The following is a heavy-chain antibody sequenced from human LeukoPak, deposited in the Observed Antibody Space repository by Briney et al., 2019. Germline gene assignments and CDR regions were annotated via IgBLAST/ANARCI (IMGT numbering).Heavy chain of an antibody. J-gene: IGHJ4*02. CDR1: GFTFSTYS. Sequence: RPGGSLRLSCAASGFTFSTYSMNWVRQAPGKGLEWVSSISSSSTYISHADSVKGRFTISRDNAKNTLYLQMNSLRAEDTAVYYCARSERLRASFDYWGQGTLVTVSS. CDR3: ARSERLRASFDY. D-gene: IGHD5-12*01. CDR2: ISSSSTYI. V-gene: IGHV3-21*01.